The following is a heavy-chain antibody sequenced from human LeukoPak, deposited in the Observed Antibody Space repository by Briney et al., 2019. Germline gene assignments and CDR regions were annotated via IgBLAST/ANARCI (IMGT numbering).Heavy chain of an antibody. CDR2: MSPNSGDT. J-gene: IGHJ4*02. V-gene: IGHV1-8*01. D-gene: IGHD3-3*01. CDR3: ARDNVVIMSYDY. CDR1: GYTFTSYD. Sequence: ASVKVSCKASGYTFTSYDFNWVRQATGQRPEWMGWMSPNSGDTGYAQKFQDRVTMTRNTSISTAYMELRSLRSDDTAVYYCARDNVVIMSYDYWGQGTLVTVSS.